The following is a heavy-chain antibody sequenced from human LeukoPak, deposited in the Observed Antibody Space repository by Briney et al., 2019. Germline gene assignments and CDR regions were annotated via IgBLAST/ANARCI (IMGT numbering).Heavy chain of an antibody. Sequence: AGGSLRLSCAASGFTFSSYWMSWVRKAPGKGLEWVANIKQDGSEKYYVDSVKGRFTISRDNARNSLYLQMNSLRVEDTAVYYCARDIVVVVAATDYYYYYGMDVWGQGTTVTVSS. V-gene: IGHV3-7*03. CDR2: IKQDGSEK. CDR1: GFTFSSYW. D-gene: IGHD2-15*01. CDR3: ARDIVVVVAATDYYYYYGMDV. J-gene: IGHJ6*02.